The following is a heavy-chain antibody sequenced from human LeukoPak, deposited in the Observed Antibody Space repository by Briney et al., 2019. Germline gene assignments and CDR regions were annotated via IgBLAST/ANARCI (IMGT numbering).Heavy chain of an antibody. CDR3: ARSRGASGYYWVDY. D-gene: IGHD3-22*01. CDR1: GFTFRSYA. V-gene: IGHV3-30*04. Sequence: GGSLRLSCAASGFTFRSYAIHWVRQAPGKGLGWVALISSDGRKTYYADSVRGRFTLSRDNSKNTLFLQMNSLRDEDTAVYYCARSRGASGYYWVDYWGQGTLVTVSS. CDR2: ISSDGRKT. J-gene: IGHJ4*02.